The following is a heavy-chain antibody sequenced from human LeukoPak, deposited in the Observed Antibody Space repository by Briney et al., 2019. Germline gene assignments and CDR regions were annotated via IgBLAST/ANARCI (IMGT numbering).Heavy chain of an antibody. V-gene: IGHV3-23*01. CDR1: GFTFSSYA. CDR2: ISGSGGST. J-gene: IGHJ4*02. D-gene: IGHD2-21*01. Sequence: GSLRLSCAASGFTFSSYAMSWVRQAPGKGLEWVSAISGSGGSTYYADSVKGRFTISRDNSKNTLYLQMNSLGAEDTAVYYCAKFLPTHIVVANYYFDYWGQGTLVTVSS. CDR3: AKFLPTHIVVANYYFDY.